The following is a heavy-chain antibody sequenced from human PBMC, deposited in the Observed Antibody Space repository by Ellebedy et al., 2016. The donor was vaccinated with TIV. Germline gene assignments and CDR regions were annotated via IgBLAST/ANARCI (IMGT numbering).Heavy chain of an antibody. CDR1: GYSFTSYW. D-gene: IGHD3-10*01. CDR3: ARHSYYYTSGGSVMDV. CDR2: IYPGDSDT. V-gene: IGHV5-51*01. Sequence: GGSLRLXCKGSGYSFTSYWIGWVRQMPGKGLEWMGIIYPGDSDTRYSPSFRGQVTISADKSISTAYLQWGGLKASDTAIYYCARHSYYYTSGGSVMDVWGQGTTVTVSS. J-gene: IGHJ6*02.